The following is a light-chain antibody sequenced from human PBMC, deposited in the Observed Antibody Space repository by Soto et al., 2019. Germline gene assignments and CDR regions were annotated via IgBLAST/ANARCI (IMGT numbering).Light chain of an antibody. Sequence: QSALTQPPSASGSPGQSVTISCTGTSSDVGGNNYVSWYQQHPGKAPKLMIYEVSKRPSGVPDRFSGSKSGNTASLTVSALQAEDEADYFFRSYAGSTPNVFGTGTKLTVL. V-gene: IGLV2-8*01. CDR2: EVS. CDR3: RSYAGSTPNV. CDR1: SSDVGGNNY. J-gene: IGLJ1*01.